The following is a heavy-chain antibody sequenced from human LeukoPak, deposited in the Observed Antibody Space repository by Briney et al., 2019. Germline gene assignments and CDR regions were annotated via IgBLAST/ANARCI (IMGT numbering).Heavy chain of an antibody. J-gene: IGHJ4*02. CDR3: ARAATIFGVVPDY. Sequence: ASVKVSCKAPGYTFTGYYMHWVRQAPGQGLEWMGWINPNSGGTNYAQKFQGRVTMTRDTSISTAYMELSRLRSDDTAVYYCARAATIFGVVPDYWGQGTLVTVSS. CDR2: INPNSGGT. V-gene: IGHV1-2*02. D-gene: IGHD3-3*01. CDR1: GYTFTGYY.